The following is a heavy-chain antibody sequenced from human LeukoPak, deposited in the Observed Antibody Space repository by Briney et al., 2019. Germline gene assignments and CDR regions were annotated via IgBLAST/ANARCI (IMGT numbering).Heavy chain of an antibody. CDR1: GGSFSGYY. J-gene: IGHJ4*02. Sequence: SETLSLTCAVYGGSFSGYYWSWIRQPPGKGLEWIGEIKHSGSTNYNPSLKSRVTISVDTSKNQFSLKLSSVSAADTAVYYCARAGPHYDDSSGNRHFDYWGQGTLVTVSS. V-gene: IGHV4-34*01. CDR2: IKHSGST. D-gene: IGHD3-22*01. CDR3: ARAGPHYDDSSGNRHFDY.